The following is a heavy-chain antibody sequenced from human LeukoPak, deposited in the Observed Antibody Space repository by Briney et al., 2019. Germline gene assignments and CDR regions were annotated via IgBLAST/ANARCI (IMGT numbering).Heavy chain of an antibody. CDR2: INHSGST. V-gene: IGHV4-34*01. D-gene: IGHD3-22*01. CDR3: ARENPSGYYNRPIDY. CDR1: GGSFSGYY. Sequence: ASETLSLTCAVYGGSFSGYYWSWIRQPPGKGLEWIGEINHSGSTNYNPSLKSRVTISVDTSKNQFSLKLSSVTAADTAIYYCARENPSGYYNRPIDYWGQGTPVTVSS. J-gene: IGHJ4*02.